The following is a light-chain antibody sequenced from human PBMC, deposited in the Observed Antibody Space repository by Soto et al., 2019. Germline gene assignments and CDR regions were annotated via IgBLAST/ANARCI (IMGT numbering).Light chain of an antibody. CDR1: QSLLHRNGYSL. CDR3: MQALQTPLT. V-gene: IGKV2-28*01. Sequence: DILMTQYPLSLPVTPGEPASISCRSSQSLLHRNGYSLLHWYLQKPGQSPQLLIFLGSNRASGVPDRFSGSGSGTDFTLKISGVEAEDVGVYYCMQALQTPLTFGQGTRLEIK. CDR2: LGS. J-gene: IGKJ5*01.